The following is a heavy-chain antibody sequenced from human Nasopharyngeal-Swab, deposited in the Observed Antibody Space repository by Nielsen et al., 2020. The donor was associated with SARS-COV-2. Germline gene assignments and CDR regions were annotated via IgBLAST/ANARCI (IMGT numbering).Heavy chain of an antibody. CDR1: GDSIAYSTFY. D-gene: IGHD3-3*01. CDR2: INHSGST. CDR3: ARNPPGYYDFIHYGMDV. Sequence: SETLSLTCTVSGDSIAYSTFYWGWIRQPPGKGLEWIGEINHSGSTNYNPSLKSRVTISVDTSKNQFSLKLSSVTAADTAVYYCARNPPGYYDFIHYGMDVWGQGTTVTVSS. V-gene: IGHV4-39*07. J-gene: IGHJ6*02.